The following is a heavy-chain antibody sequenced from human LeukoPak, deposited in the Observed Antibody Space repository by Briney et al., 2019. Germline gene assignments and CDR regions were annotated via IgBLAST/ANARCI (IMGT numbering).Heavy chain of an antibody. CDR1: GFTFRSYS. J-gene: IGHJ4*02. Sequence: GGSLRLSCAASGFTFRSYSMNWIRHAPGKGLEWVSSISTGSSYIYYADSVKGRFTISRDNAKNSLYLQMNSLRAEDTAVYYCARVSGVVPAATLDFWGQGALVTLSS. CDR3: ARVSGVVPAATLDF. D-gene: IGHD2-2*01. V-gene: IGHV3-21*01. CDR2: ISTGSSYI.